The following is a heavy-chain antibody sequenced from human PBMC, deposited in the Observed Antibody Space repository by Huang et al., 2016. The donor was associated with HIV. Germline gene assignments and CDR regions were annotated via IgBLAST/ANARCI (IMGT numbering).Heavy chain of an antibody. CDR3: VHLKYDYSWGNFGYRASTRIDY. D-gene: IGHD3-16*01. CDR1: GFSLTTNEMG. Sequence: QITLKESGRTLVKPTQTLTLTCTFSGFSLTTNEMGVGWIRQPPGKALGWLVLIYWDDHNTYRPSLKGRLAITKDTSRNLVALTMTDMDPVDTATYYCVHLKYDYSWGNFGYRASTRIDYWGQGILVTVSS. J-gene: IGHJ4*02. CDR2: IYWDDHN. V-gene: IGHV2-5*02.